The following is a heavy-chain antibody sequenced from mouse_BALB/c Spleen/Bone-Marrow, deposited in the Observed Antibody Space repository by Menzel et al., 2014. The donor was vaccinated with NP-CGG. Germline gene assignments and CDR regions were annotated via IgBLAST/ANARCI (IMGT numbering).Heavy chain of an antibody. CDR3: ARRGDGYYWFAY. V-gene: IGHV4-1*02. J-gene: IGHJ3*01. CDR1: GFDFSRYW. CDR2: INPDSSTI. Sequence: EVKLMESGGGLVQPGGSLKLSCAASGFDFSRYWMSWVRQAPGKGLEWIGEINPDSSTINYTPSLKDKFIISRDNAKNTLYLQMNKVRSEDTALYYCARRGDGYYWFAYWGQGTLVTVSA. D-gene: IGHD2-3*01.